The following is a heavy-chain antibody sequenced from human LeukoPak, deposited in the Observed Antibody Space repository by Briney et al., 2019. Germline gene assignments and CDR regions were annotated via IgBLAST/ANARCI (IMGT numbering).Heavy chain of an antibody. CDR3: ARRPQGMVGATFDS. CDR1: GDSISSYNFY. V-gene: IGHV4-39*01. J-gene: IGHJ4*02. CDR2: FHYSGTT. D-gene: IGHD1-26*01. Sequence: SETLSLTCTVSGDSISSYNFYWGWIRQPPGKGLEWIGNFHYSGTTSYNPTLKSRVTLVVDTSKNQFSLRLTSVTAADTAVYYCARRPQGMVGATFDSWGQGILVTVSS.